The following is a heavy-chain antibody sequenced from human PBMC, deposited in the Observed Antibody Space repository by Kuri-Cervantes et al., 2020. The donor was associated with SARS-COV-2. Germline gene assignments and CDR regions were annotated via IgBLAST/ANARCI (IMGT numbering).Heavy chain of an antibody. J-gene: IGHJ6*04. V-gene: IGHV4-39*07. CDR1: GGSISSGDYY. CDR3: ARPGGFLDV. D-gene: IGHD4-23*01. CDR2: INHSGST. Sequence: ESLKISCTVSGGSISSGDYYWSWIRQPPGKGLEWIGEINHSGSTNYNPSLKSRVTISVGTSKNQFSLKLSSVTAADTAVYYCARPGGFLDVWGKGTTVTVSS.